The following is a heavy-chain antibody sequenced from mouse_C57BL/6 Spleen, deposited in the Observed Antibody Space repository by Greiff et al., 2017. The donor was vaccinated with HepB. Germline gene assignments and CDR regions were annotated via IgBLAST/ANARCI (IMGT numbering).Heavy chain of an antibody. CDR1: GYSFTDYN. V-gene: IGHV1-39*01. D-gene: IGHD3-2*02. CDR3: ARSWQLRLQDYFDY. Sequence: EVQLQQSGPELVKPGASVKISCKASGYSFTDYNMNWVKQSNGKSLEWIGVINPNYGTTSYNQKFKGKATLTVDQSSSTAYMQLNSLTSEDSAVYYWARSWQLRLQDYFDYWGQGTTLTVSS. CDR2: INPNYGTT. J-gene: IGHJ2*01.